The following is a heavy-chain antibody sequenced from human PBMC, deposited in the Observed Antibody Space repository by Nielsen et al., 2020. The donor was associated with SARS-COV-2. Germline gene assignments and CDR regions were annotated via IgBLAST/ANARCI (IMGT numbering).Heavy chain of an antibody. Sequence: WIRQPPGKGLEWIGEIYHSGSTNYNPSLKSRVTISVDTSKNQFSLKLSSVTAADTAVYYRARDITGKSLYYMDVWGKGTTVTVSS. CDR2: IYHSGST. J-gene: IGHJ6*03. D-gene: IGHD1-20*01. CDR3: ARDITGKSLYYMDV. V-gene: IGHV4-4*02.